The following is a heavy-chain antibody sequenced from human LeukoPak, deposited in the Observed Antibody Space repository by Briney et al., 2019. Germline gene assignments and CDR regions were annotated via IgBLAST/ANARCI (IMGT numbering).Heavy chain of an antibody. D-gene: IGHD2-15*01. Sequence: SETLSLTCAVYGGSFSLYWAWIRQSPGTGLECIGEINHSVNTNYNPSLNTRVIISVDTSKNQFSLMLSSVTAADTAVYYCARGPPHGGSFDYWGQGTLVTVSS. CDR2: INHSVNT. CDR1: GGSFSLY. V-gene: IGHV4-34*01. CDR3: ARGPPHGGSFDY. J-gene: IGHJ4*02.